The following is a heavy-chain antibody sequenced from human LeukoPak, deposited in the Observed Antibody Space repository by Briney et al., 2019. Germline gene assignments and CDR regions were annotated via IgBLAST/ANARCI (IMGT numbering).Heavy chain of an antibody. D-gene: IGHD3-10*01. CDR1: GFTFSSYD. Sequence: GGSLRLSCAASGFTFSSYDMHWLRQAPGKGLEWVAVIWYDGSNKYYADSVKGRFTISRDNSKNTLYLQMNSLRAEDTAVYYCARDRSGSYYQYYFDYWGQGTLVTVSS. CDR2: IWYDGSNK. J-gene: IGHJ4*02. CDR3: ARDRSGSYYQYYFDY. V-gene: IGHV3-33*01.